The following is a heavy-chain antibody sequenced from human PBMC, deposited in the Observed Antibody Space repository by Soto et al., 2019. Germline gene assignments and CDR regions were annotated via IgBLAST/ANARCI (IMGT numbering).Heavy chain of an antibody. CDR2: TYYRSKWYN. V-gene: IGHV6-1*01. CDR3: ARAHDFWGGRQQPIDS. J-gene: IGHJ4*02. Sequence: SQTLSLTCAISGDSVSSNSAAWNWIRQSPSRGLEWLGRTYYRSKWYNDYAVSVKSRITINPDTSKSQFSLKLSSVTAADTAVYYCARAHDFWGGRQQPIDSWGQGTLATVSS. D-gene: IGHD3-3*01. CDR1: GDSVSSNSAA.